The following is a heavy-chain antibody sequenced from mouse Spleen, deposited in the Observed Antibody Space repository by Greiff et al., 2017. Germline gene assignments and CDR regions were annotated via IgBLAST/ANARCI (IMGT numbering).Heavy chain of an antibody. CDR3: ARRDGSSYRYFDV. V-gene: IGHV1-59*01. Sequence: QVQLKQPGAELVRPGTSVKLSCKASGYTFTSYWMHWVKQRPGQGLEWIGVIDPSDSYTNYNQKFKGKATLTVDTSSSTAYMQLSSLTSEDSAVYYCARRDGSSYRYFDVWGAGTTVTVSS. CDR2: IDPSDSYT. CDR1: GYTFTSYW. J-gene: IGHJ1*01. D-gene: IGHD1-1*01.